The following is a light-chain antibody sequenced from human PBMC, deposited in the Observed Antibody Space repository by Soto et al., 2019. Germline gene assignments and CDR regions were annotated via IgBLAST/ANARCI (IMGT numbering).Light chain of an antibody. Sequence: QSVLTQPASVSGSPGQSITISCTGTSSDVGGYNYVSWYQQRPGKAPKLIISDVSNRPSGVSDRFSASKSGNTASLTISGLQTEDEADYYCFSYTRSITYVFGTGTKVTVL. CDR1: SSDVGGYNY. CDR2: DVS. V-gene: IGLV2-14*03. J-gene: IGLJ1*01. CDR3: FSYTRSITYV.